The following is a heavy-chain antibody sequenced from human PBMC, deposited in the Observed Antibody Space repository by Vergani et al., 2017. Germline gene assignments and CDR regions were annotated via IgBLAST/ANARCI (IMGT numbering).Heavy chain of an antibody. CDR3: AKQYFVSGNYLFDY. CDR2: IRGDESET. CDR1: GFTFSSYW. V-gene: IGHV3-74*01. Sequence: EVQLVESGGGLVQPGGSLRPSCAASGFTFSSYWMYWVRQAPGEGLVWVSRIRGDESETNYADSVKGRFTISRDNSKNMLFLQMNNLRTEDTAIYYCAKQYFVSGNYLFDYWGQGTLVTVSS. D-gene: IGHD3-10*01. J-gene: IGHJ4*02.